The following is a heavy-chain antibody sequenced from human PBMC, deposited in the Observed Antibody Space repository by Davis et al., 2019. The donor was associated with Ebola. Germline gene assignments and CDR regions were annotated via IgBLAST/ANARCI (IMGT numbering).Heavy chain of an antibody. D-gene: IGHD4-23*01. CDR2: INSDGSSS. J-gene: IGHJ4*02. Sequence: GESLKIFCKRPGYTFSSFWKNWVRQAPGKGLELVSRINSDGSSSNYTDVVMGRFTVSSHNAKNTLYLQMNSLRVEDTAVYFCAKGGAVAPDWGPGTLVTVSS. V-gene: IGHV3-74*01. CDR3: AKGGAVAPD. CDR1: GYTFSSFW.